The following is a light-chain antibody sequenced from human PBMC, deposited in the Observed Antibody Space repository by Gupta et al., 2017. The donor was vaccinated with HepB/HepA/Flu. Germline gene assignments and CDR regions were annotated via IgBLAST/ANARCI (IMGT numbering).Light chain of an antibody. J-gene: IGLJ3*02. Sequence: HPVLPPSSSAAASLGSSANLTCSLISGHSNYIIAWHLHQPGKAPRYLMKIEGSGSYNKGSGVPDRFSRSSSGADRYPTISNLQSEDEADYYGETWDSNTPKVFGGGTKLTVL. CDR1: SGHSNYI. CDR3: ETWDSNTPKV. CDR2: IEGSGSY. V-gene: IGLV4-60*03.